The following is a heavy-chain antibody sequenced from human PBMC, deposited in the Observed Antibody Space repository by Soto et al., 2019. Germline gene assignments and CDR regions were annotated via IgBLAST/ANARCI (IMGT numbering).Heavy chain of an antibody. Sequence: QVQLVQSGAEVKKPGASVKVSCKASGYTFTSYDINWVRQATGQGLEWMGWMNPNSGNTGYAQKLQGRVTMTRNTSISTAYMELSSLRSEDTAVYYCARGWSSSWYYYYYYGMDVWGQGTTVTVSS. V-gene: IGHV1-8*01. J-gene: IGHJ6*02. CDR3: ARGWSSSWYYYYYYGMDV. CDR1: GYTFTSYD. CDR2: MNPNSGNT. D-gene: IGHD6-13*01.